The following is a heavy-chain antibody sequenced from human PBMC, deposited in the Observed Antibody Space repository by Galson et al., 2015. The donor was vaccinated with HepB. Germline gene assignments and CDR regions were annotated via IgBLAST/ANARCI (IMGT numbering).Heavy chain of an antibody. CDR1: GITFSSYA. Sequence: SLRLSCAASGITFSSYAMGWVRQAPGKGLEWVSAISGSGGSTYYADFVKGRFTISRDNSKNTLYLQMNSLRAEDTAVYYCANEGSSGWPGIFDYWGQGTLVTVSS. V-gene: IGHV3-23*01. CDR3: ANEGSSGWPGIFDY. J-gene: IGHJ4*02. D-gene: IGHD6-19*01. CDR2: ISGSGGST.